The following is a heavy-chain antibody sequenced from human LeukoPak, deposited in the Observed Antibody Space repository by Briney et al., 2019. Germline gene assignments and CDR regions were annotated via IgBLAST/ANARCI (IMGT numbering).Heavy chain of an antibody. V-gene: IGHV4-59*01. D-gene: IGHD2-8*01. CDR1: GGSITNYY. CDR3: ASRRSSGVCDY. Sequence: PSETLSLTCGVSGGSITNYYWTWIRQPPGKGLEWIGYASFSGTTDHSPSLKNRVTISVDTSKNQFSLKLNSMTAADTAVYYCASRRSSGVCDYWGQGILVTVSS. CDR2: ASFSGTT. J-gene: IGHJ4*02.